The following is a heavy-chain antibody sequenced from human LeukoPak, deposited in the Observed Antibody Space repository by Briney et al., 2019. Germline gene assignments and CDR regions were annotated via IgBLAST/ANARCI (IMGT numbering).Heavy chain of an antibody. V-gene: IGHV1-69*13. J-gene: IGHJ4*02. CDR1: GGTFSSYA. Sequence: GASVKVSCKASGGTFSSYAISWVRQAPGQGLEWMGGIIPIFGTANYAQKFQGRVTITADESTSTAYMELSSLRSEDTAVYYCARDQYYYDSSGPPHIHWGQGTLVTVSS. D-gene: IGHD3-22*01. CDR3: ARDQYYYDSSGPPHIH. CDR2: IIPIFGTA.